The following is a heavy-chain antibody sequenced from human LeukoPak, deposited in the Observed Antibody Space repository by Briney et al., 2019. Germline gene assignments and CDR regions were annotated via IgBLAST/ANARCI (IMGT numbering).Heavy chain of an antibody. V-gene: IGHV3-72*01. D-gene: IGHD1-26*01. Sequence: PGGSQRLSCAASGFKFSDHYIDWVRQAPGKGLEWVGRSRNKASSYTTEYAASVEGRFTISRDVSESSLYLQMNSLRTEDTAVYYCARDQVGPNDAFDMWGQGTMVIVSS. CDR1: GFKFSDHY. J-gene: IGHJ3*02. CDR3: ARDQVGPNDAFDM. CDR2: SRNKASSYTT.